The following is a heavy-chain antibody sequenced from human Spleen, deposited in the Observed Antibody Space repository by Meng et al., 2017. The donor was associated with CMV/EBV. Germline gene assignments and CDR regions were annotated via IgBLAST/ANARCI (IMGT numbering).Heavy chain of an antibody. CDR2: IHHSGST. D-gene: IGHD3-22*01. CDR1: GASISSSSYY. V-gene: IGHV4-39*07. CDR3: ARGGFDSSGYSYIDY. Sequence: SETLSLTCTVSGASISSSSYYWGWIRQPPGKGLEWIGEIHHSGSTNYNPSLKSRVTISVDTSKNQFSLKLSSVTAADMAMYYCARGGFDSSGYSYIDYWGQGTLVTVSS. J-gene: IGHJ4*02.